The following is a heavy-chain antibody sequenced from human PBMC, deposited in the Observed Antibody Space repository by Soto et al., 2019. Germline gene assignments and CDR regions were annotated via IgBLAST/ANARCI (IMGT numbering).Heavy chain of an antibody. CDR2: IKSKTDGGTT. J-gene: IGHJ4*02. V-gene: IGHV3-15*01. D-gene: IGHD4-17*01. Sequence: PGGSLRLSCAASGFTFTNAWMSWVRQAPGKGLEWVAQIKSKTDGGTTDFAAPVKGRFTISRDDSKNTLYLQMNSLKTEDTAVYYCTTQTTVIFDYWGQGTLVTAPQ. CDR1: GFTFTNAW. CDR3: TTQTTVIFDY.